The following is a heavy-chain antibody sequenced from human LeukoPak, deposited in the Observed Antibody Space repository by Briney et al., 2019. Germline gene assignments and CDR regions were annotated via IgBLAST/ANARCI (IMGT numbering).Heavy chain of an antibody. CDR1: GFTVSNNY. J-gene: IGHJ4*02. V-gene: IGHV3-53*01. Sequence: GGSLRLSCAASGFTVSNNYMNWVRQAPGKGLEWVSIIYSSGNTYYADSVEGRFTIFRDNSKNIVYLQMSGLRAEDTALYYCARGVTNIAVGDYWGQGILVTVSS. CDR3: ARGVTNIAVGDY. CDR2: IYSSGNT. D-gene: IGHD6-19*01.